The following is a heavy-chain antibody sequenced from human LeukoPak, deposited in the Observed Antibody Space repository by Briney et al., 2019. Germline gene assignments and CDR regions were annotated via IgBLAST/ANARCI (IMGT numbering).Heavy chain of an antibody. D-gene: IGHD6-13*01. CDR2: INPNSGGT. V-gene: IGHV1-2*02. CDR1: GYILTDYY. Sequence: GASVKVSCKASGYILTDYYMHWVRQAPGQGLEWMGWINPNSGGTNYAQKFQGRVTMTRDTSISTAYMELSRLRSDDTAVYYCARGKRYSSSWSLYYYYYYYMDVWGKGTTVTISS. CDR3: ARGKRYSSSWSLYYYYYYYMDV. J-gene: IGHJ6*03.